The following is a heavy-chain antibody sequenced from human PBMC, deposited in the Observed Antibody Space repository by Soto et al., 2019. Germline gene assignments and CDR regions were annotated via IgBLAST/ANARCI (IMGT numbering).Heavy chain of an antibody. CDR2: ISAYNGNT. Sequence: ASVKVSCKASGYTFTSYGISWVRQAPGQGLEWMGWISAYNGNTNYAQKLQGRVTMTTETSTSTAYMELRSMRSDDTAVYYCASDQGPGTNWFDPWGQGTLVTVSS. J-gene: IGHJ5*02. V-gene: IGHV1-18*01. CDR3: ASDQGPGTNWFDP. CDR1: GYTFTSYG.